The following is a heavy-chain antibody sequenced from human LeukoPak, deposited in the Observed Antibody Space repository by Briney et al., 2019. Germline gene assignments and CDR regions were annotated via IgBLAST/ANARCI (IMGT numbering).Heavy chain of an antibody. CDR1: GFTVSNNY. V-gene: IGHV3-23*01. CDR3: ARDPGSDFWSGYYTSMLFDY. Sequence: GGSLRLSCVVSGFTVSNNYMSWVRQAPGKGLEWVSAITGSGDSTYYADSVKGRFTISRDNSKNTLSLQMNSLRAEDTAVYYCARDPGSDFWSGYYTSMLFDYWGQGTLVTVSS. D-gene: IGHD3-3*01. CDR2: ITGSGDST. J-gene: IGHJ4*02.